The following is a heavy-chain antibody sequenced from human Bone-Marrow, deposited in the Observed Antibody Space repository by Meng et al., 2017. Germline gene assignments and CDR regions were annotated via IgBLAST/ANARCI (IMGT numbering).Heavy chain of an antibody. D-gene: IGHD3-16*02. CDR1: GGSISSSSYS. V-gene: IGHV4-39*07. CDR2: IYYSGRT. CDR3: ARVMITFGGVIVISWFDP. Sequence: QRLESGPGRVKPSETLSRTCSVSGGSISSSSYSRGWIRQPPGKCLEWIGSIYYSGRTYYNPSLQSRVTISVDTSKNQFSQKLSSVTAADTAVYYCARVMITFGGVIVISWFDPWGQGTLVTVSS. J-gene: IGHJ5*02.